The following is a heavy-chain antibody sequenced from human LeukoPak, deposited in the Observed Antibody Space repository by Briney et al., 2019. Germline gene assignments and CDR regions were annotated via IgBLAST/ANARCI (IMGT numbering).Heavy chain of an antibody. J-gene: IGHJ4*01. CDR3: ARLPRLESLRVPAATPYFDY. CDR1: GFTFSDHY. V-gene: IGHV3-72*01. D-gene: IGHD2-2*01. Sequence: GGSLRLSCAASGFTFSDHYMDWVRHQAPGKGLEWVGRIRNKANGYTTEYAASVKGRFIISRDDSKNSLYLQMNSLKTEDTAVYYCARLPRLESLRVPAATPYFDYWGQEPWSPSPQ. CDR2: IRNKANGYTT.